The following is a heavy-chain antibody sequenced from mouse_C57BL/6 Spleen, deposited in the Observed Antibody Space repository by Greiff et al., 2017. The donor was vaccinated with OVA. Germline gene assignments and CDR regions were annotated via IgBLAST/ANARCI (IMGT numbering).Heavy chain of an antibody. V-gene: IGHV2-6*01. CDR3: ASGTGSSWFAY. Sequence: QVQLKQSGPGLVAPSQSLSITCTVSGFSLTSYGVDWVRQSPGKGLEWLGVIWGVGSTNYNSALKSRLSISKDNSKSQVFLKMNSLQTDDTAMYYCASGTGSSWFAYWGQGTLVTVSA. CDR2: IWGVGST. J-gene: IGHJ3*01. D-gene: IGHD1-1*01. CDR1: GFSLTSYG.